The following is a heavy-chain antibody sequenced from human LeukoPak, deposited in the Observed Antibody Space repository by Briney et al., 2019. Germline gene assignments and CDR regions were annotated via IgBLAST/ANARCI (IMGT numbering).Heavy chain of an antibody. D-gene: IGHD2-15*01. CDR3: AKAGGYRSGGSCYYFQH. CDR1: GFTFSSYA. Sequence: AGGSLRLSCAASGFTFSSYAMSWVRQAPGKGLEWVSAISGSGGSTYYADSVKGRFTISRDNSKNTLYLQMNSLRAEDTAVYYCAKAGGYRSGGSCYYFQHWGQGTLVTVSS. CDR2: ISGSGGST. J-gene: IGHJ1*01. V-gene: IGHV3-23*01.